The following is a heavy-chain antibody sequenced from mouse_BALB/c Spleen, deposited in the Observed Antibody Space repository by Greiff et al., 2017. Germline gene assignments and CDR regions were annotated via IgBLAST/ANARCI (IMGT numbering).Heavy chain of an antibody. CDR2: IYPGNSDT. D-gene: IGHD1-1*01. CDR3: TRSPYYYGSAMDY. V-gene: IGHV1-5*01. J-gene: IGHJ4*01. Sequence: EVQLQQSGTVLARPGASVKMSCKASGYSFTSYWMHWVKQRPGQGLEWIGAIYPGNSDTSYNQKFKGKAKLTAVTSASTAYMELSSLTNEDSAVYYCTRSPYYYGSAMDYWGQGTSVTVSS. CDR1: GYSFTSYW.